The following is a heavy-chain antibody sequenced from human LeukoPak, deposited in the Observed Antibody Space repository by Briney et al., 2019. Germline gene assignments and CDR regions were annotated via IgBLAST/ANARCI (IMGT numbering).Heavy chain of an antibody. CDR2: ISGSSRNI. CDR3: AGLSGTYLFDF. V-gene: IGHV3-21*01. Sequence: PGGSLRLSCAASGFTFSNYDINWVRQAPGEGLEWVSSISGSSRNIYYADSVKGRFTISRDNVNKLVFLQMHSLRAEDTAVYYCAGLSGTYLFDFWGQGTLVTVSS. J-gene: IGHJ4*02. CDR1: GFTFSNYD. D-gene: IGHD1-26*01.